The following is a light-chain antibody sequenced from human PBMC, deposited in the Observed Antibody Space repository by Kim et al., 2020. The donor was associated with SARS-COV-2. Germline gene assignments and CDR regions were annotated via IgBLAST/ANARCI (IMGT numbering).Light chain of an antibody. Sequence: QSASVSGSPGQSITISCTGTSSDVGGYNYVSWYQQHPGKAPKFMIYEVRKRPSGVSNRFSGSKSGNTASLTISGLQAEDEADYYCSSYTSSSTLVFGGGTQLTVL. CDR3: SSYTSSSTLV. J-gene: IGLJ2*01. CDR1: SSDVGGYNY. V-gene: IGLV2-14*01. CDR2: EVR.